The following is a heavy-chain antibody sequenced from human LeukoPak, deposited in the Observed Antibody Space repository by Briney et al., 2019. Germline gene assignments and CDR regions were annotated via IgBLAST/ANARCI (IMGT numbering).Heavy chain of an antibody. CDR2: LSGSGRLV. CDR3: ARDLQTGLAFDA. CDR1: GFGFSSGT. V-gene: IGHV3-21*06. Sequence: GGSLRLSCAASGFGFSSGTMNWVRQAPGKALEWVSSLSGSGRLVWYAASVKGRFTISRGNAANSLFLQMNSLRVEDTAVYYCARDLQTGLAFDAWGQGTVVAVSS. D-gene: IGHD7-27*01. J-gene: IGHJ3*01.